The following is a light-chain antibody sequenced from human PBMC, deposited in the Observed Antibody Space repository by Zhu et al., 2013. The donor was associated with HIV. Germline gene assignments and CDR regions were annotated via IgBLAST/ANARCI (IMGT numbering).Light chain of an antibody. CDR3: AAWDDSVSGWV. CDR1: RSDIGSYTL. Sequence: QSALTQPASVSGSPGQSITISCTGNRSDIGSYTLVSWYQQYPGTAPKLVIYEVSNRPSGVPDRFSGSKSGTSATLGITGLQTGDEADYYCAAWDDSVSGWVFGGGTKLTVL. V-gene: IGLV2-14*02. CDR2: EVS. J-gene: IGLJ3*02.